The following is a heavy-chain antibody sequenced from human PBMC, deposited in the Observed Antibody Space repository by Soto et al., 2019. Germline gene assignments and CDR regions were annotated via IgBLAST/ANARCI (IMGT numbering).Heavy chain of an antibody. CDR3: ASHFATYYYDSSYYFDY. V-gene: IGHV4-39*01. D-gene: IGHD3-22*01. Sequence: PSETLSLTCTVSGGSISSSSYYWGWIRQPPGKGLEWIGSIYYSGSTYYNPSLKSRVTISVDTSKNQFSLKLSSVTAADTAVYYCASHFATYYYDSSYYFDYWGQGTLVTVSS. CDR1: GGSISSSSYY. CDR2: IYYSGST. J-gene: IGHJ4*02.